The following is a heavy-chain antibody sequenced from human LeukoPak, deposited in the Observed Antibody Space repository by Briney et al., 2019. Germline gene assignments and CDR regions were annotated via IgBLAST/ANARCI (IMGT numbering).Heavy chain of an antibody. D-gene: IGHD2-15*01. CDR2: ISAYNGIT. CDR1: GYTFTSYG. Sequence: ASVKVSCKASGYTFTSYGISWVRQAPGQGLEWMGWISAYNGITNYAQKLQGRVTMTTDTSTSTAYMELRSVRSDDTAVYYCAREVRYCSGGSCYLLADYWGQGTLVTVSS. CDR3: AREVRYCSGGSCYLLADY. J-gene: IGHJ4*02. V-gene: IGHV1-18*01.